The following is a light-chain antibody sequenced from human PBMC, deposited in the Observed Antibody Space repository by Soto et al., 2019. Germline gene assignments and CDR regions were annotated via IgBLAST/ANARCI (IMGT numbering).Light chain of an antibody. CDR3: DQYDSRSPCT. CDR2: DAS. Sequence: DIQLTQSPSSLSASVGDRVTITCRASESVTIWLAWYQQKPGKAPRLLIYDASTLEGGVPSRFSASGSGTEFTLTISSLQPDDFATYYCDQYDSRSPCTFGQGTKIEIK. CDR1: ESVTIW. J-gene: IGKJ1*01. V-gene: IGKV1-5*01.